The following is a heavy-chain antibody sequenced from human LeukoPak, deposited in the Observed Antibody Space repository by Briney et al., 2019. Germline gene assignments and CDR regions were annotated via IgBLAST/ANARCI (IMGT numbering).Heavy chain of an antibody. CDR1: GFTFSNYA. J-gene: IGHJ4*02. V-gene: IGHV3-23*01. Sequence: GGSLRLSCAASGFTFSNYAMTWVRQAPGKGLEWISTISGRGDGTHYTDSVKGRFTISRDNSKNTVYLQMNNLRAEDTALYYCAKEKGFGYSPLDYWGQGTLVTVSA. CDR2: ISGRGDGT. CDR3: AKEKGFGYSPLDY. D-gene: IGHD3-22*01.